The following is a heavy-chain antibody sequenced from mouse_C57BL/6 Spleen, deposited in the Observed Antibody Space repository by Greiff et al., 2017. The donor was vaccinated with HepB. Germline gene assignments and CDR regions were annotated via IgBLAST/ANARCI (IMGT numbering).Heavy chain of an antibody. J-gene: IGHJ2*01. CDR1: GFTFSDYY. CDR2: ISNGGGST. Sequence: EVQWVESGGGLVQPGGSLKLSCAASGFTFSDYYMYWVRQTPEKRLEWVAYISNGGGSTYYPDTVKGRFTISRDNAKNTLYLQMSRLKSEDTAMYYCARHGNFYYFDYWGQGTTLTVSS. D-gene: IGHD2-1*01. V-gene: IGHV5-12*01. CDR3: ARHGNFYYFDY.